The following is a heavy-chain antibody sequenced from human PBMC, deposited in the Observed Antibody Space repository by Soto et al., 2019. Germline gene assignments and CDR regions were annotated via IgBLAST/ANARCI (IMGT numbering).Heavy chain of an antibody. V-gene: IGHV3-74*01. J-gene: IGHJ4*02. CDR2: INGDGSTK. CDR3: ARAQLPGEY. Sequence: EVQLVESGGGLVQPGGSLRLSCAASGFSLGPYWMHWVRHVPGKGLVWVARINGDGSTKNYADSVKGRFTISRDNAKNTLYLQMNILRAEETAVYHCARAQLPGEYWGRGTLVSVSS. CDR1: GFSLGPYW. D-gene: IGHD2-21*01.